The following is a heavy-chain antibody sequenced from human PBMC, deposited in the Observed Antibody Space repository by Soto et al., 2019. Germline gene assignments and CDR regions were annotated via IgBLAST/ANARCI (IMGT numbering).Heavy chain of an antibody. Sequence: AAKVSCKTSGGTFSSYAINWVRQDHGQVLERMGVIVPLPRTTNYAHKFQGRVTITEDTSTYTVYMELSGLRSGGTAVYYCTRGPYSSTWSNLFDRSVVDVWDQGA. CDR3: TRGPYSSTWSNLFDRSVVDV. CDR2: IVPLPRTT. CDR1: GGTFSSYA. J-gene: IGHJ6*02. V-gene: IGHV1-69*10. D-gene: IGHD6-13*01.